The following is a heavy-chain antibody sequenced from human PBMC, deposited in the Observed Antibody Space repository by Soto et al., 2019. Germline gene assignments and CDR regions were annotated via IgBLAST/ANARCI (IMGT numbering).Heavy chain of an antibody. J-gene: IGHJ6*02. CDR2: IPYDARSE. D-gene: IGHD3-3*02. CDR3: AKDHFREDTYYYYGMDV. V-gene: IGHV3-30*18. Sequence: QVQLVESGGGVVQPGRSLRLSCAASGFTFSNFGMHWVRQAPGKGLEWVALIPYDARSEHYADSVKGRFTISRDNSKNTQSLQMNSRRPEDAGIDYCAKDHFREDTYYYYGMDVWGQGTTVTV. CDR1: GFTFSNFG.